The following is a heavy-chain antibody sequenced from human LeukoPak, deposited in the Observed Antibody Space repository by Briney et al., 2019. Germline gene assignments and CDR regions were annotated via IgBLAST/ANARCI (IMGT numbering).Heavy chain of an antibody. CDR2: IRPDGSAT. Sequence: GGSLRLSCAASGFTFSSYGMTWVRQAPGKGLVWVSRIRPDGSATSYAESVKGRLTISRDNAKNTLYLQVNSLRAEDTAVYYCARVPAAAPGQGIDYWGQGTLVTVSS. V-gene: IGHV3-74*01. D-gene: IGHD6-13*01. J-gene: IGHJ4*02. CDR1: GFTFSSYG. CDR3: ARVPAAAPGQGIDY.